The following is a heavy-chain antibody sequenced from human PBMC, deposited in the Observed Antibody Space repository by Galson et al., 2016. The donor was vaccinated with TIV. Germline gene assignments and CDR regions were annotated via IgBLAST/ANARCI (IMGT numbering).Heavy chain of an antibody. V-gene: IGHV1-69*13. CDR2: IFAIFGIA. D-gene: IGHD5/OR15-5a*01. CDR3: ARNRGYSVTGDLDF. CDR1: GGIFRTNA. Sequence: QSGAEVTQPGASVKVSCKASGGIFRTNAISWVRQAPGQGLEWMGGIFAIFGIANYAQKFQGRVTITADESTSTAYMELSSLRSEDTAVYYCARNRGYSVTGDLDFWGQGTLVTVSS. J-gene: IGHJ4*02.